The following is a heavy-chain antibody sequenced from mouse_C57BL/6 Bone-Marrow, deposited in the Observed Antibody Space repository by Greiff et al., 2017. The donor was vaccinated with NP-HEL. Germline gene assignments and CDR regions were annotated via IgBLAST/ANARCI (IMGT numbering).Heavy chain of an antibody. D-gene: IGHD1-1*01. CDR1: GYTFTSYW. CDR2: INPSNGGT. J-gene: IGHJ4*01. V-gene: IGHV1-53*01. CDR3: ARAHYDGSSYEDYYAMDY. Sequence: QVQLQQPGTELVKPGASVKLSCKASGYTFTSYWMHWVKQRPGQGLEWIGNINPSNGGTNYNEKFKSKATLTVDKSSSTAYMQLSSLTSEDSAVYYCARAHYDGSSYEDYYAMDYWGQGTSVTVSS.